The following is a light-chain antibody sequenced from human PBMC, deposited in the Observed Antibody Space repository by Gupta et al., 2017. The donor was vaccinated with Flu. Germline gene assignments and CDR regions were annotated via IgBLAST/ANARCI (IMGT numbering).Light chain of an antibody. CDR1: QSFNSN. J-gene: IGKJ1*01. CDR3: QHYNIWPPWT. V-gene: IGKV3-15*01. Sequence: EIVMTQSTATLSVSPGERATLSCRASQSFNSNLAWYQQEPGQAPRLLFYGASTWATGIPGSFSGSGSGTEFTLIISSLQSEDFAVAYCQHYNIWPPWTFGQGTKVEFK. CDR2: GAS.